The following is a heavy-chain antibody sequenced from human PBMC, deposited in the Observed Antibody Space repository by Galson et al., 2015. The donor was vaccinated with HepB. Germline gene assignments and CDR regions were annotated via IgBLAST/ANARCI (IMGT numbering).Heavy chain of an antibody. CDR2: IPERGTT. CDR3: VRGSILRYFDY. J-gene: IGHJ4*02. D-gene: IGHD4-17*01. CDR1: GGPIHYYY. Sequence: QVQLRESGPGLVKPSETLSLTCTVSGGPIHYYYWSWIRPSPGRGLGWIGYIPERGTTNYHPSLKSRITISLDTSKNQFSLRLTSVTAADTAVYYCVRGSILRYFDYWGQGTLVTVSS. V-gene: IGHV4-59*08.